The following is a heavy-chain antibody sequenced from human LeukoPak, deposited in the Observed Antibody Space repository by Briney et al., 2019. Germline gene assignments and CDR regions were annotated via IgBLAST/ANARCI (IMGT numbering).Heavy chain of an antibody. CDR3: ARGTTGTTRCLDY. J-gene: IGHJ4*02. Sequence: ASVEVSCKASGYTFTGYYMHWVRQAPGQGLEWMGWINPNSGGTNYAQKFQGRVTMTRDTSISTAYMELSRLRSDDTAVYYCARGTTGTTRCLDYWGQGTLVTVSS. D-gene: IGHD1-7*01. CDR1: GYTFTGYY. V-gene: IGHV1-2*02. CDR2: INPNSGGT.